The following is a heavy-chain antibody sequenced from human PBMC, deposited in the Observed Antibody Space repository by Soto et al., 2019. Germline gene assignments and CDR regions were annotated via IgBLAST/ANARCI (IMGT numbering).Heavy chain of an antibody. Sequence: ASVKVSCKASGYTFTSYDINWVRQATGQGLEWMGWMNPNSGNTGYAQKFQGRVTMTRNTSISTAYMELSSLRSEDTAVYYCARVLGLRYFDHEGRPTYYYYYGMDVWGQGPTVTVYS. CDR1: GYTFTSYD. CDR2: MNPNSGNT. D-gene: IGHD3-9*01. J-gene: IGHJ6*02. V-gene: IGHV1-8*01. CDR3: ARVLGLRYFDHEGRPTYYYYYGMDV.